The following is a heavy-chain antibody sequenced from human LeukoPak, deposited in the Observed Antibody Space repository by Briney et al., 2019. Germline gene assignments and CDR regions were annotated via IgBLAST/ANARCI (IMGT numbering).Heavy chain of an antibody. CDR2: TYPGDSNT. CDR3: VRSPACSSGTCYPNWFDP. J-gene: IGHJ5*02. Sequence: MSGESLKISCKGSGYSFTSYWIGWVRQMPGKGLEWMGITYPGDSNTRYSPSFQGQVTISADKSISSAYLQWSSLKASDTAMYYCVRSPACSSGTCYPNWFDPWGQGTLVTVSS. V-gene: IGHV5-51*01. D-gene: IGHD2-15*01. CDR1: GYSFTSYW.